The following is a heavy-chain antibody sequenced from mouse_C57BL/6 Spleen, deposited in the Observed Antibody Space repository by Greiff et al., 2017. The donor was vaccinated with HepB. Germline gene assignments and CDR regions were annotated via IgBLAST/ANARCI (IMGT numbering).Heavy chain of an antibody. Sequence: QVQLKESGPGLVAPSQSLSITCTVSGFSLTSYAISWVRQPPGKGLEWLGVIWTGGGTNYNSALKSRLSISKDNSKSQVFLKMNSLQTEDTARYYCARNNYGSSYDWYFDVWGTGTTVTVSS. D-gene: IGHD1-1*01. V-gene: IGHV2-9-1*01. CDR2: IWTGGGT. CDR1: GFSLTSYA. J-gene: IGHJ1*03. CDR3: ARNNYGSSYDWYFDV.